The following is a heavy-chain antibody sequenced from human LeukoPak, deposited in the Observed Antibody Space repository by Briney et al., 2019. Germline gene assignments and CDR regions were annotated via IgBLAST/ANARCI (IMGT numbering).Heavy chain of an antibody. Sequence: GGSLRLSCAASGFTVGSNYMSWVRQAPGKGLEWVSVIYSGGSTYYAGSVKGRFTISRDNSKNTLYLQMNSLRAEDTAVYYCARDVRVISGYSPSYFDYWGQGTLVTVSS. CDR3: ARDVRVISGYSPSYFDY. D-gene: IGHD5-18*01. CDR2: IYSGGST. V-gene: IGHV3-53*01. CDR1: GFTVGSNY. J-gene: IGHJ4*02.